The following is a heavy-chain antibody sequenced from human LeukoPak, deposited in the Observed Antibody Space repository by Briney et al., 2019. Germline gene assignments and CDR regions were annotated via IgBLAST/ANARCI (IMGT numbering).Heavy chain of an antibody. Sequence: PGGSLRLSCAASGFTFSSYAMSWVRQAPGKGLEWVSAISGSGGSTYYADSVKGRFTISRDNSKNTLYLQMNSLRAEDTAVYYCAKERYYYDSSGYYYYYYMDVWGKGTTVTVSS. CDR1: GFTFSSYA. J-gene: IGHJ6*03. CDR3: AKERYYYDSSGYYYYYYMDV. V-gene: IGHV3-23*01. CDR2: ISGSGGST. D-gene: IGHD3-22*01.